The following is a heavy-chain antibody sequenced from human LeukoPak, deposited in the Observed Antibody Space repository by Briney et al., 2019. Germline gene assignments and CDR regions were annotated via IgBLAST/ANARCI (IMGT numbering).Heavy chain of an antibody. V-gene: IGHV3-23*01. J-gene: IGHJ4*02. CDR3: AKNLDASGSYFPDE. D-gene: IGHD3-10*01. CDR1: GFTFSSYA. CDR2: IGGAGT. Sequence: GRSLRLSCAASGFTFSSYAMTWVRQAPGRGLEWVAAIGGAGTYYADSVKGRFTISRDNSKNTLYLQMNSLRAEDTAVYYCAKNLDASGSYFPDEWGQGTLVTVSS.